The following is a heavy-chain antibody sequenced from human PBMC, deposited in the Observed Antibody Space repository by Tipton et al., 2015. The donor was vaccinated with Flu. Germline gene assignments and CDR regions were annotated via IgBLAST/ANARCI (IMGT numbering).Heavy chain of an antibody. CDR2: ISGDGATT. V-gene: IGHV3-43*02. CDR1: GFKFDDYA. CDR3: AKDHYYGSGATRFDSDY. J-gene: IGHJ4*02. D-gene: IGHD3-10*01. Sequence: SLRLSCAVSGFKFDDYAMHWVRQAPGKGLEWVSIISGDGATTHYGDSVEGRFTISRDNSRDFLHLQMNSLRIEDSAVYYCAKDHYYGSGATRFDSDYWGQGVLVTVSS.